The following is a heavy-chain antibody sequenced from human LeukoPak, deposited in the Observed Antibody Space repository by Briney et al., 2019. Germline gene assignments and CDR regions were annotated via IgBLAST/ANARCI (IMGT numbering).Heavy chain of an antibody. V-gene: IGHV1-2*02. CDR2: INPNSGGT. J-gene: IGHJ6*03. CDR3: ARDFGAYCGGDCYLGYMDV. Sequence: ASVKVSCKASGYTFTGYYMHWVRQAPGQGLEWMGWINPNSGGTNYAQKFQGRVTMTRDTSISTAYMELSRLRSDDTAVYYCARDFGAYCGGDCYLGYMDVWGKGTTVTVSS. CDR1: GYTFTGYY. D-gene: IGHD2-21*02.